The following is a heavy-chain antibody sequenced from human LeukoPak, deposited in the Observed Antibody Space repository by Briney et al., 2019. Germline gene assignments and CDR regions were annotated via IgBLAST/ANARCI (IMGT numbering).Heavy chain of an antibody. CDR3: ARGWGVRGSQDFDY. CDR1: GGSISSSSYY. CDR2: IYYSGST. D-gene: IGHD1-26*01. J-gene: IGHJ4*02. Sequence: PSETLSLTCTVSGGSISSSSYYWGWIRQPPGKGLGWIGSIYYSGSTYYNPSLKSRVTISVDTSKNQFSLKLSSVTAADTAVYYCARGWGVRGSQDFDYWGQGTLVTVSS. V-gene: IGHV4-39*07.